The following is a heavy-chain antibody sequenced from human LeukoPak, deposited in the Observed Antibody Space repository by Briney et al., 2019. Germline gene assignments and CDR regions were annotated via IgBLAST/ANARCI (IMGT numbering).Heavy chain of an antibody. Sequence: GGSLRLSCAASGFTFSSYGMHWVRQAPGKGLEWVAVIWYDGSSKYYADSVKGRFTISRDNSKNTLYLQMNSLRAEDTAVYYCASGGSIAALGYWGQGTLVTVSS. D-gene: IGHD6-6*01. CDR1: GFTFSSYG. J-gene: IGHJ4*02. V-gene: IGHV3-33*01. CDR2: IWYDGSSK. CDR3: ASGGSIAALGY.